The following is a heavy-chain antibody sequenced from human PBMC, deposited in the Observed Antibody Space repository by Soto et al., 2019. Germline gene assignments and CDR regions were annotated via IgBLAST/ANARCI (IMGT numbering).Heavy chain of an antibody. Sequence: SETLSLTCAVYGGSFSGYYWSWIRQPPGKGLEWIGEINHSGSTNYNPSLKSRVTISVDMSKNQFSLKLSSVTAADTAVYYCARAGVADYGSGSYYGPWFDPWGQGTLVTVSS. CDR1: GGSFSGYY. J-gene: IGHJ5*02. CDR2: INHSGST. V-gene: IGHV4-34*01. CDR3: ARAGVADYGSGSYYGPWFDP. D-gene: IGHD3-10*01.